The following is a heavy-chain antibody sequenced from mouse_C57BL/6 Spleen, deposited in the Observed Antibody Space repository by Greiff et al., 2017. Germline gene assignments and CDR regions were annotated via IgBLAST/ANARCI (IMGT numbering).Heavy chain of an antibody. V-gene: IGHV5-17*01. D-gene: IGHD4-1*01. Sequence: EVKLQESGGGLVKPGGSLKLSCAASGFTFSDYGMHWVRQAPEKGLAWVAYISSGSSTIYYADTVKGRFTISRDNAKNTLFLQMTSLRSEDTAMYYCAREAGEYYAMDYWGQGTSVTVSS. CDR1: GFTFSDYG. CDR3: AREAGEYYAMDY. CDR2: ISSGSSTI. J-gene: IGHJ4*01.